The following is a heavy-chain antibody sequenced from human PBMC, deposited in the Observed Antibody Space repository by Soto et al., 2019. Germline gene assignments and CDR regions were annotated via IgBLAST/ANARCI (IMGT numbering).Heavy chain of an antibody. CDR2: ISSSGSTI. D-gene: IGHD1-26*01. J-gene: IGHJ4*02. Sequence: GGSLRLSFAASGLTFSDYYMSWIRQAPGKGLEWVSYISSSGSTIYYADSVKGRFTISRDNAKNSLYLQMNSLRAEDTAVYYCARDRGGSLRPGYVDYWGQGTLVTVSS. CDR3: ARDRGGSLRPGYVDY. CDR1: GLTFSDYY. V-gene: IGHV3-11*01.